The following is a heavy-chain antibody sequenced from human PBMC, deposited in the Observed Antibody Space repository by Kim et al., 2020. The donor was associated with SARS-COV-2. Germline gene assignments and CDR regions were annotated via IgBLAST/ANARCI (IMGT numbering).Heavy chain of an antibody. CDR3: ARHMGYYDSSGYYDY. Sequence: SFQGQVTISADKSISTAYLQWSSLKASDTAMYYCARHMGYYDSSGYYDYWGQGTLVTVSS. V-gene: IGHV5-51*01. J-gene: IGHJ4*02. D-gene: IGHD3-22*01.